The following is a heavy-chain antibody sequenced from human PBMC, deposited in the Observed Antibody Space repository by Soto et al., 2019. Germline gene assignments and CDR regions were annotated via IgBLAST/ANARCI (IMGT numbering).Heavy chain of an antibody. D-gene: IGHD1-26*01. V-gene: IGHV2-5*02. J-gene: IGHJ4*02. CDR1: GFYLSTSGVG. CDR3: AHLNSGRYYFDY. Sequence: QIILKESGPTLVKPTQTLTLTCTFSGFYLSTSGVGVGWIRQPPGKALEWLALIYWDDDKRYSPSLRSRLTITKDISKPQVVLTMTNMDPVDTATYYCAHLNSGRYYFDYWGQGTLVTVSS. CDR2: IYWDDDK.